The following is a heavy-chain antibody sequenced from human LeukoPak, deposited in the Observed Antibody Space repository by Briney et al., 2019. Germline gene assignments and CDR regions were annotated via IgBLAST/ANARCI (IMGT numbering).Heavy chain of an antibody. D-gene: IGHD3-3*01. V-gene: IGHV1-2*06. Sequence: ASVKVSCKASGYTFTGYYMHWVRQAPGQGLEWIGRINPNSGGTNYAQKFQGRVTMTRDTSISTAYMELSRLRSDDTAVYYCARAQLRITIFGVVTPAFDYWGQGALVTVSS. J-gene: IGHJ4*02. CDR1: GYTFTGYY. CDR3: ARAQLRITIFGVVTPAFDY. CDR2: INPNSGGT.